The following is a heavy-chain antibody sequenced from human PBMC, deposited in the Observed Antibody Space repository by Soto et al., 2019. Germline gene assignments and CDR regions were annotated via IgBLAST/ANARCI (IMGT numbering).Heavy chain of an antibody. CDR2: IYHSGST. CDR3: ARGIQLWPNNFDY. V-gene: IGHV4-30-2*01. D-gene: IGHD5-18*01. Sequence: LSLTCVVSGGSISSGGYSWGWIRQPPGKGLEWIGYIYHSGSTYSNPSLKSRVTISIDGSKNQFSLNLSSVTAADTAVYYCARGIQLWPNNFDYWGQGTLVTVSS. CDR1: GGSISSGGYS. J-gene: IGHJ4*02.